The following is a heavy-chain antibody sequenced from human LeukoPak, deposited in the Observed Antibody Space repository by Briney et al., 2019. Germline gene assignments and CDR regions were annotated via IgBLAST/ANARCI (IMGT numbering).Heavy chain of an antibody. CDR3: ARFPRGGMFDP. CDR2: VIPIFGTA. J-gene: IGHJ5*02. CDR1: GGTFSSYA. Sequence: ASVKVSCKASGGTFSSYAISWVRQAPGQGLEWMGGVIPIFGTANYAQKFQGRVTITADESTSTAYMELSSLRSEDTAVYYCARFPRGGMFDPWGQGTLVTVSS. V-gene: IGHV1-69*13. D-gene: IGHD3-16*01.